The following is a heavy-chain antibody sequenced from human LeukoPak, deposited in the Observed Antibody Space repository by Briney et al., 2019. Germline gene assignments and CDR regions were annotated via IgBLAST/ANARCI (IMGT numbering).Heavy chain of an antibody. V-gene: IGHV3-30*02. CDR1: GFTFSSYS. CDR3: AKDGESGIQWTQGYFDY. CDR2: IRYDGSNK. D-gene: IGHD1-1*01. Sequence: PGGSLRLSCAASGFTFSSYSMNWVRQAPGKGLEWVAFIRYDGSNKIYADSVKGRFTISRDNSYNTVYLQMTGLRAEDTAVYYCAKDGESGIQWTQGYFDYWGQGTLVTVSS. J-gene: IGHJ4*02.